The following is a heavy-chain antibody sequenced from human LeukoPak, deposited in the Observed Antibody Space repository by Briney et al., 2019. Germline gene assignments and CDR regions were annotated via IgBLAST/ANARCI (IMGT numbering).Heavy chain of an antibody. CDR2: ISYDGSNK. Sequence: PGRSLRLSCAASGFTFSSYGMHWVRQAPGKGLEWVAVISYDGSNKYYADSVKGRFTISRDNSKNTLYLQMNSLRAEDTAVYYCAKDWARPSTMIVVVTGLIDYWGQGTLVTVSS. J-gene: IGHJ4*02. CDR1: GFTFSSYG. CDR3: AKDWARPSTMIVVVTGLIDY. V-gene: IGHV3-30*18. D-gene: IGHD3-22*01.